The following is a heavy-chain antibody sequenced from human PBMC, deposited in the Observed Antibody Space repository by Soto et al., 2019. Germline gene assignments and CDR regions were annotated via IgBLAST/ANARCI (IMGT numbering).Heavy chain of an antibody. CDR1: GGSINSSNW. D-gene: IGHD2-21*01. Sequence: PSETLSLTCAVSGGSINSSNWWSWVRQPPGKGLEWIGYIYYSGSTNYNPSLRSRVTISVDTSKNQFSLRLSSVTAADTAVYYCARLGRRTVASHFDYWGQGTLVTVSS. CDR3: ARLGRRTVASHFDY. V-gene: IGHV4-4*02. J-gene: IGHJ4*02. CDR2: IYYSGST.